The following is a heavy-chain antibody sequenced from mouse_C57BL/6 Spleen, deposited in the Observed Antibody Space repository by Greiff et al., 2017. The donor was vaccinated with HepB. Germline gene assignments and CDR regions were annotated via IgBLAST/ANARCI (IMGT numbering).Heavy chain of an antibody. CDR1: GYTFTSYW. D-gene: IGHD2-4*01. CDR2: IDPNSGGT. CDR3: ARCRYDYDVPYAMDY. J-gene: IGHJ4*01. Sequence: QVQLKQPGAELVKPGASVKLSCKASGYTFTSYWMHWVKQRPGRGLEWIGRIDPNSGGTKYNEKFKSKATLTVDKPSSTAYMQLGSLTSEDSAVYYCARCRYDYDVPYAMDYWGQGTSVTVSS. V-gene: IGHV1-72*01.